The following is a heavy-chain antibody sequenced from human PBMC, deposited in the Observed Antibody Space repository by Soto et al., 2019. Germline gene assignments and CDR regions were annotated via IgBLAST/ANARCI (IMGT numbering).Heavy chain of an antibody. J-gene: IGHJ5*02. D-gene: IGHD2-2*01. CDR2: IYHSGST. CDR1: GYSISSGYY. Sequence: PSETLSLTCAVSGYSISSGYYWGWIRQPPGKGLEWIGSIYHSGSTYYNPSLKSRVTISVDTSKNQFSLKLSSLTAADTAVYYCARVLQIVVVPAAICRHPHYNWFDPWGQGTLVTVSS. V-gene: IGHV4-38-2*01. CDR3: ARVLQIVVVPAAICRHPHYNWFDP.